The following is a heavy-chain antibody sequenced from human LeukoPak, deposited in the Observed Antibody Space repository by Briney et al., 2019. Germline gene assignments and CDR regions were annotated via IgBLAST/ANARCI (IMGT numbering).Heavy chain of an antibody. CDR1: GFTFSSYG. V-gene: IGHV3-33*01. J-gene: IGHJ1*01. CDR3: ARDKGTTMTLRGYCQQ. D-gene: IGHD4-17*01. CDR2: IWYDGSNK. Sequence: GGSLRLSCAASGFTFSSYGMHWVRQAPGKGLEWVAVIWYDGSNKYYADSVKGRFTFSRDNSKNMVFLQMNSLRVEDTAVYYCARDKGTTMTLRGYCQQWGQGTLVTVSS.